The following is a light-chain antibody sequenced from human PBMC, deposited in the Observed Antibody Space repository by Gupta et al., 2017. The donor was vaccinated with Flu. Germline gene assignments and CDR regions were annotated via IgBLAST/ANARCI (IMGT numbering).Light chain of an antibody. CDR1: QSVNNY. J-gene: IGKJ1*01. V-gene: IGKV3-11*01. CDR2: DAS. Sequence: PAALSLSPGERATLSCRASQSVNNYLAWYQQKAGQAPRLLIFDASNRATGVPARFSGSGSGTDFTLTISSLEPEDSAVYYCQQRSDWRRTFGQGTKVEIK. CDR3: QQRSDWRRT.